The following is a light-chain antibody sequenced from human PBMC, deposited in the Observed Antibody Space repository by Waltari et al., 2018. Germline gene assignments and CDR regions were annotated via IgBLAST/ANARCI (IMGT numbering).Light chain of an antibody. CDR2: DVS. CDR1: TSDVGGYDY. V-gene: IGLV2-14*03. CDR3: SSYTTSGTL. Sequence: QSALTQPASVSGSPGQSIAISCTGTTSDVGGYDYVSWYQQHPGKAPKLMICDVSNQPPGVANRFSGSKSGNTASLTISWLQAEDEADYYCSSYTTSGTLFGTGTKVTVL. J-gene: IGLJ1*01.